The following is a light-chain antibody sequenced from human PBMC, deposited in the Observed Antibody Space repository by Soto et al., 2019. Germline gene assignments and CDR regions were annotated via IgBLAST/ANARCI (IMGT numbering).Light chain of an antibody. J-gene: IGKJ1*01. Sequence: EIVLTQSPGTLSLSPGERATLSCRASQSVGGNFLAWYQQKPGQAPRLLINGASSRATGIPDRFSGSGSGTDFTLTIGRLEPEDFALYYCQHYGSSPWTFGQGTEGEIK. V-gene: IGKV3-20*01. CDR3: QHYGSSPWT. CDR1: QSVGGNF. CDR2: GAS.